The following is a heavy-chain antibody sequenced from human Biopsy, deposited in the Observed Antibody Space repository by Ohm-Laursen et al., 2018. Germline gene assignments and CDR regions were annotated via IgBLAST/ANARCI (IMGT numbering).Heavy chain of an antibody. CDR1: GYSLTELS. D-gene: IGHD1-1*01. CDR3: AADINVWNVNY. CDR2: FAPENGRI. Sequence: GASVKVSCNASGYSLTELSMHWVRQAPGQGLEWMGGFAPENGRIVYSQKFQGRVTMTEDTSTSTAYMEVWRLISDDAAVYCCAADINVWNVNYWGQGTQVIVSS. V-gene: IGHV1-24*01. J-gene: IGHJ4*02.